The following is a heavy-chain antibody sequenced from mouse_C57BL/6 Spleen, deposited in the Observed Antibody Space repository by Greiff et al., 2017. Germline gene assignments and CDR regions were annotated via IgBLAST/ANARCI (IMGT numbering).Heavy chain of an antibody. CDR2: ISGGGGNT. CDR1: GFTFSSYT. CDR3: ARHGGGFPFAY. Sequence: EVKLVESGGGLVKPGGSLKLSCAASGFTFSSYTMSWVRQTPEKRLEWVATISGGGGNTYYPDRVKGRFTISRDNAKNTLYLQMSSLRSEDTALYYCARHGGGFPFAYWGQGTLVTVSA. J-gene: IGHJ3*01. V-gene: IGHV5-9*01.